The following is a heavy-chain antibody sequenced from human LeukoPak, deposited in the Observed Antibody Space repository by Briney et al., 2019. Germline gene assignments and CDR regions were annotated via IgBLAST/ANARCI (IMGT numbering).Heavy chain of an antibody. J-gene: IGHJ4*02. V-gene: IGHV1-8*01. CDR2: MNPNSGNT. Sequence: ASVKVSYKASGYTFTSYDINWVRQATGQGLEWMGWMNPNSGNTGYAQKFQGRVTMTRNTSISTAYMELSSLRSEDTAVYYCFGGSGSYEGVDYWGQGTLVTVSS. CDR3: FGGSGSYEGVDY. CDR1: GYTFTSYD. D-gene: IGHD3-10*01.